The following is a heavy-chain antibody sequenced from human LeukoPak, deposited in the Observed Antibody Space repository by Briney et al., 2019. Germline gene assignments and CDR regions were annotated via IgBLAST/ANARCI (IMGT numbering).Heavy chain of an antibody. CDR2: ISGSGGST. CDR3: AKSDPGYYYGSGSKMDY. D-gene: IGHD3-10*01. V-gene: IGHV3-23*01. J-gene: IGHJ4*02. Sequence: PGGSLRLSCAASGFTFSSYAVTWVRQAPGMGLEWVSAISGSGGSTYYADSVKGRFTISRDNSKNTLYLQMNSLRAEDTALYFCAKSDPGYYYGSGSKMDYWGQGTLVTVSS. CDR1: GFTFSSYA.